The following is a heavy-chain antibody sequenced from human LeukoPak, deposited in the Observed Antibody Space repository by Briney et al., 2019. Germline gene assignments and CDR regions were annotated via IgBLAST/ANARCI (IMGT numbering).Heavy chain of an antibody. CDR2: ISSSNSYI. J-gene: IGHJ4*02. D-gene: IGHD5-24*01. CDR3: ERGDGRGSYKDYYFDY. V-gene: IGHV3-21*01. CDR1: GFTFSLYT. Sequence: GGSLRLSCAASGFTFSLYTMNWVRQSPGKGLEWVSSISSSNSYIYYADSVKGRFTISRDNAKNSLYLQVSSLRAEDTAVYYCERGDGRGSYKDYYFDYWGQGTLVTVSS.